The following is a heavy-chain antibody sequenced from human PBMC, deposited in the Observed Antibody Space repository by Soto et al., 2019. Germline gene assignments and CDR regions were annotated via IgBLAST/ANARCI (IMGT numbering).Heavy chain of an antibody. Sequence: GGSLRLSCAASGFSFSSHSFNWVRKAPGQGLEWIAYISSRSSLKLYADSVRGRFVISRDNALNSLYLQMNSPRDEDTAIYYCARERGEYDSGWYIDRWGQGTPVAVSS. J-gene: IGHJ5*02. V-gene: IGHV3-21*06. CDR3: ARERGEYDSGWYIDR. CDR1: GFSFSSHS. CDR2: ISSRSSLK. D-gene: IGHD6-19*01.